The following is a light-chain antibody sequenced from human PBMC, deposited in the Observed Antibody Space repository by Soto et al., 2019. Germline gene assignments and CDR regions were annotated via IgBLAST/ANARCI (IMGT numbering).Light chain of an antibody. CDR1: SSDVGGYNY. V-gene: IGLV2-14*01. Sequence: QSVLTQPASVSGSPGQSITISCTGTSSDVGGYNYVSWYQQHPGKAPKLMIYDVSNRPSGVSNRFSGSKSAITAYLTLSRLQAEDEPAYHCQSFTSSSSSYVFGTETK. CDR3: QSFTSSSSSYV. CDR2: DVS. J-gene: IGLJ1*01.